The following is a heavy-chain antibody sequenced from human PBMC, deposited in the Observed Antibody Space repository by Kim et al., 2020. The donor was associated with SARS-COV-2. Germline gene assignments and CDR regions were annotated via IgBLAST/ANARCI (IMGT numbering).Heavy chain of an antibody. D-gene: IGHD6-13*01. V-gene: IGHV3-7*01. CDR3: AGGVAGDY. Sequence: GRHQYYGDSVKSRFTISRDNAKNAVYLQMNSLRAEDTSVYYCAGGVAGDYWGQGALVTVSS. J-gene: IGHJ4*02. CDR2: GRHQ.